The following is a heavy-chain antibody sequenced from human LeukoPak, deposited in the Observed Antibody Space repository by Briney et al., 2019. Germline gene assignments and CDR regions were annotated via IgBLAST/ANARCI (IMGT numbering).Heavy chain of an antibody. J-gene: IGHJ4*02. D-gene: IGHD1-26*01. CDR3: AKGYRYFNY. CDR2: LSFDGSNR. CDR1: GFTFSTYG. Sequence: GGSLRLSCVASGFTFSTYGMHSVRQAPGKGLEWVAVLSFDGSNRHYGDAVKGRFTISRDNSKNTLYLQMNSLRAEDTAVYYCAKGYRYFNYWGQGTLVTVSS. V-gene: IGHV3-30*18.